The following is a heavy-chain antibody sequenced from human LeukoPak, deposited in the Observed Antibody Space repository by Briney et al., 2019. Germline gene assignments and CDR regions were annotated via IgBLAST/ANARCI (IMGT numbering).Heavy chain of an antibody. CDR3: ARGTGGYRFDP. J-gene: IGHJ5*02. CDR2: IDDSGNT. CDR1: GVSISRYY. Sequence: SSETLSLTCTVSGVSISRYYWSWIRRPPGKGLEWIGYIDDSGNTNYNPSLKSQVTISVDKSKNQFSLKLSFVTAADTAMYYCARGTGGYRFDPWGQGILVTVSS. D-gene: IGHD1-1*01. V-gene: IGHV4-59*01.